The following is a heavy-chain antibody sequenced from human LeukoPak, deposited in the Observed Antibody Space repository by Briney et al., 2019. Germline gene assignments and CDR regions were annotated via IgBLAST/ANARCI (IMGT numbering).Heavy chain of an antibody. CDR3: ARTRGSGSYLDY. Sequence: PGGSLRLSCAASGFTFSTYIMNWVRQTPGKGLEWVSSIGTSTSYIYYADSVKGRFTISRDNAKNSLYLQMNSLRAEDTAVYYCARTRGSGSYLDYWGQGTLVTVSS. V-gene: IGHV3-21*04. CDR1: GFTFSTYI. J-gene: IGHJ4*02. CDR2: IGTSTSYI. D-gene: IGHD3-10*01.